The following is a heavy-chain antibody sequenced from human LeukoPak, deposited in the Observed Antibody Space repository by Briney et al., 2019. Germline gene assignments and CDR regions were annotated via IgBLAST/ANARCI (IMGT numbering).Heavy chain of an antibody. Sequence: GGSLRLSCAASGFTFSSSAMSSVRQAPGKGLEWVSAISGSGDSTYYADSVKGRFTISRDNSKNTLYLQMNSLRAEDTAIYYCAKDRDIVVVPAATDYYFDYWGEGTLVTVSS. CDR3: AKDRDIVVVPAATDYYFDY. V-gene: IGHV3-23*01. CDR1: GFTFSSSA. D-gene: IGHD2-2*01. CDR2: ISGSGDST. J-gene: IGHJ4*02.